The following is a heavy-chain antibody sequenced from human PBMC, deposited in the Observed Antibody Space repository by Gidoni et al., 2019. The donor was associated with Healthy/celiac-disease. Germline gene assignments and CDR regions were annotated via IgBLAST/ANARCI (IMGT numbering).Heavy chain of an antibody. D-gene: IGHD3-3*01. CDR3: ASQRITIFGVVIVPFDY. J-gene: IGHJ4*02. CDR2: IYSSGST. CDR1: GGPISSSSYY. V-gene: IGHV4-39*01. Sequence: QLQLQESGPGLVKPSETLSLTCTVSGGPISSSSYYWGWIRQPPGKGLEWIGSIYSSGSTYYHTSLKSRVTISVDTSKNQFSLKLSSVTAADTAVYYCASQRITIFGVVIVPFDYWGQGTLVTVSS.